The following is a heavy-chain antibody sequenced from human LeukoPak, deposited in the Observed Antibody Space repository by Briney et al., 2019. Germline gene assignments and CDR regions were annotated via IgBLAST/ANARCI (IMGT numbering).Heavy chain of an antibody. J-gene: IGHJ4*02. D-gene: IGHD3-10*01. CDR2: IYYSGST. V-gene: IGHV4-59*01. CDR1: GGSISSYY. Sequence: PSETLSLTCTVSGGSISSYYWSWIRQPPGKGLEWIGYIYYSGSTNYNPSLKSRVTISVDTSKNQFSLKLSSVTAADTAVYYCARDNSTFTEWFGEPPLDYWGQGTLVTVSS. CDR3: ARDNSTFTEWFGEPPLDY.